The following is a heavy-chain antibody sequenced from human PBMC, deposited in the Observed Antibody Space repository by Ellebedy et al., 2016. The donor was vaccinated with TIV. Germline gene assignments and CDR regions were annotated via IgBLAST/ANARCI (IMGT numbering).Heavy chain of an antibody. J-gene: IGHJ4*02. CDR2: LIPIFATT. CDR3: ARAAAMTKVSSPSAY. Sequence: AASVKVSCKASGGTFSNYAISWVRQAPGQGLEWMGGLIPIFATTSYAQKFQGRVTITADESTSTAYMELSSLRSEDTAVYYCARAAAMTKVSSPSAYWGQGTLVTVSS. V-gene: IGHV1-69*13. D-gene: IGHD4-17*01. CDR1: GGTFSNYA.